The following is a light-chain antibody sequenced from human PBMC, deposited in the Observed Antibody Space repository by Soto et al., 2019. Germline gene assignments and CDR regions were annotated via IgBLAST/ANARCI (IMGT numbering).Light chain of an antibody. CDR1: SSNVGTNH. CDR2: DNN. J-gene: IGLJ2*01. Sequence: QSVLTQPPSASGTPGQRVTISCSGSSSNVGTNHVNWYQQLPGTAPKLLIYDNNKRPSGIPDRFSGSKSGTSGTLDITGLQTGDEADYYCATWDGSLPGEVFGGGTQLTVL. CDR3: ATWDGSLPGEV. V-gene: IGLV1-51*01.